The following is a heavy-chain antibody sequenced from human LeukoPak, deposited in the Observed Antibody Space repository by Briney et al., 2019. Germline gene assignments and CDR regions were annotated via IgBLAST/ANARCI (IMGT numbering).Heavy chain of an antibody. J-gene: IGHJ4*02. CDR1: GYTFTGYY. Sequence: GASVKVSCKASGYTFTGYYMHWVRQAPGQGLEWMGWINPNSGGTNYAQKFQGRVTMTGDTSISTAYMELSRLRSDDTAVYYCARGRRLDSGYDYGNFDYWGQGTLVTVSS. CDR3: ARGRRLDSGYDYGNFDY. D-gene: IGHD5-12*01. CDR2: INPNSGGT. V-gene: IGHV1-2*02.